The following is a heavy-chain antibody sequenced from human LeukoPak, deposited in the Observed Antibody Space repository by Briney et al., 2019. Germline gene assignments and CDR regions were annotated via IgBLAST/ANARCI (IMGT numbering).Heavy chain of an antibody. Sequence: GGSLRLSCAASGFTFDDYAMHWVRQAPGKGLEWVSGISWNSGSIGYADSVKGRFTISRDNAKNSPYLQMNSLRAEDTALYYCAKVGATGYYFDYWGQGTLVTVSS. D-gene: IGHD1-26*01. V-gene: IGHV3-9*01. CDR1: GFTFDDYA. CDR2: ISWNSGSI. CDR3: AKVGATGYYFDY. J-gene: IGHJ4*02.